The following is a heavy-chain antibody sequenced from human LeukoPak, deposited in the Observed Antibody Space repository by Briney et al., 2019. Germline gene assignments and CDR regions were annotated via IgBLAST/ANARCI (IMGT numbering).Heavy chain of an antibody. CDR3: ARSGIAGITIFGVVSGDYYYYMDV. V-gene: IGHV3-21*01. CDR1: GFTFSSYS. CDR2: ISSSSSYI. J-gene: IGHJ6*03. D-gene: IGHD3-3*01. Sequence: GGSLRLSCAASGFTFSSYSMNWVRQAPGKGLEWVSSISSSSSYIYYADSVKGRFTISRDNAKNSLYLQMNSLRAEDTAVYYCARSGIAGITIFGVVSGDYYYYMDVWGKGTTVTVSS.